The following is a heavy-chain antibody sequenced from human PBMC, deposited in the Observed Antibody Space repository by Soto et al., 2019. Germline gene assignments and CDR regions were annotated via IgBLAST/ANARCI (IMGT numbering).Heavy chain of an antibody. D-gene: IGHD6-19*01. CDR1: GYTFTNNS. CDR2: INAYNGNT. CDR3: ARDPVAGTYFDY. J-gene: IGHJ4*02. Sequence: QVQLVQSGAEVKKPGASVKVSWTASGYTFTNNSISWVRQAPGQGLEWMGWINAYNGNTNYAQKLQGRVTMTTDTSTSTAYMELRSLRSDDTAVFYCARDPVAGTYFDYWGQGTLVTVSS. V-gene: IGHV1-18*01.